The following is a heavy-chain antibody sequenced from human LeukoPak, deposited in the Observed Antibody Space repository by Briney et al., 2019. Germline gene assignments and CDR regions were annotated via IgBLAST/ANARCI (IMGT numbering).Heavy chain of an antibody. CDR3: ARDLSTVTSYDYYMDV. Sequence: SGTLSLTCTVSGGSISSSSYYWGWIRQPPGKGLEWIGSIYYSGSTYYNPSLKSRVTISVDTSKNQFSLKLSSVTAADTAVYYCARDLSTVTSYDYYMDVWGKGTTVTVSS. CDR2: IYYSGST. V-gene: IGHV4-39*07. J-gene: IGHJ6*03. CDR1: GGSISSSSYY. D-gene: IGHD4-11*01.